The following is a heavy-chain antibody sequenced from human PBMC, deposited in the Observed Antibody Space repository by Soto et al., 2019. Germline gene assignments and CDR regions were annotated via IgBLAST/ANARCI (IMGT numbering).Heavy chain of an antibody. CDR2: IYYSGST. J-gene: IGHJ4*02. D-gene: IGHD2-2*01. CDR3: ARSPVVPGAKYFDY. CDR1: GGSISSSSYY. Sequence: SETLSLTCTVSGGSISSSSYYWGWIRQPPGKGLEWIGSIYYSGSTYYNPSLKSRVTISVDTSKNQFSLKLSSVTAADTAVYYCARSPVVPGAKYFDYWGQGTLVTVS. V-gene: IGHV4-39*01.